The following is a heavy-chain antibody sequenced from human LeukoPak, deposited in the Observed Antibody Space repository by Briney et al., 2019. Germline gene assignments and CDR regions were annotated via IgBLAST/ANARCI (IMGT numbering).Heavy chain of an antibody. CDR2: ISPTGSTT. D-gene: IGHD6-6*01. V-gene: IGHV3-74*01. CDR1: GFSFSGHW. CDR3: ARGPNSNWSGPDF. Sequence: GGSLRLSCTASGFSFSGHWMHWARQLPGKGLVWVSRISPTGSTTSYADSVKGRFTVSRDNAKNTLYLQVNNLRAEDTAVYYCARGPNSNWSGPDFWGQGTLLTVSS. J-gene: IGHJ4*02.